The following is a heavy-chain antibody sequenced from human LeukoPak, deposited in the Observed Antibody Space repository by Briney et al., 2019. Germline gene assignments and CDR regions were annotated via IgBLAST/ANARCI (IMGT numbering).Heavy chain of an antibody. CDR1: GFTFSSYA. J-gene: IGHJ5*02. D-gene: IGHD5-24*01. CDR3: AKDDAARLQLFSYNWFDP. V-gene: IGHV3-23*01. Sequence: GGSLRLSCAASGFTFSSYAMSWVRQAPGKGLEWVSAISGSGGSTYYADSVKGRFTISRDNSKNTLYLQMNSLRAEDTAVYYCAKDDAARLQLFSYNWFDPWGQGTLVTVSS. CDR2: ISGSGGST.